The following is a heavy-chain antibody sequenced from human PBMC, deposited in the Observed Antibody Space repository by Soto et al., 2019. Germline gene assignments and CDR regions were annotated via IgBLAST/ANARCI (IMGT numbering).Heavy chain of an antibody. D-gene: IGHD6-13*01. V-gene: IGHV4-39*01. CDR2: IYYSGST. CDR3: ARHVLDIAAAFIDY. CDR1: GGSISSSSYY. Sequence: SETLSLTCTVSGGSISSSSYYWGWIRQPPGKGLEWIGSIYYSGSTYYNPSLKSRVTISVDTSKNQFSLKLSSVTAADTAVYYCARHVLDIAAAFIDYWGQGTLVTVSS. J-gene: IGHJ4*02.